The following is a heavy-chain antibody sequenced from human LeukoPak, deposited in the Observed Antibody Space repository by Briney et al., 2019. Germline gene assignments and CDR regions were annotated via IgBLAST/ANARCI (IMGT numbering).Heavy chain of an antibody. J-gene: IGHJ5*02. Sequence: SETLSLTCAVYGGSFSGYYWSWIRQPPGKGLEWIGEINHSGSTNYNPSLKSRVTTSVDTSKNQFSLKLSSVTAADTAVYYCARGPSNADIVVVPAAIGWFDPWGQGTLVTVSS. V-gene: IGHV4-34*01. CDR3: ARGPSNADIVVVPAAIGWFDP. CDR2: INHSGST. CDR1: GGSFSGYY. D-gene: IGHD2-2*01.